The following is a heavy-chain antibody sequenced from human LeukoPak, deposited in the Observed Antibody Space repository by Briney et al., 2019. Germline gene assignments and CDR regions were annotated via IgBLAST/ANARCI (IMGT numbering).Heavy chain of an antibody. CDR2: INIDGSTT. D-gene: IGHD2-8*01. J-gene: IGHJ4*02. CDR3: ARDLIR. V-gene: IGHV3-74*01. Sequence: GGSLRLSCAASGFTFSNFWMHWVRQAPGTGLVWFSRINIDGSTTSYADSVKGRFTISRDNAKNTLYLQMNSLRAEDTAVYYCARDLIRRGQGTPVTVSS. CDR1: GFTFSNFW.